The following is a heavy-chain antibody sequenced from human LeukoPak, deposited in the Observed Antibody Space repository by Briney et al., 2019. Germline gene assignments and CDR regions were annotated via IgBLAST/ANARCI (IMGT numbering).Heavy chain of an antibody. D-gene: IGHD1-14*01. CDR2: IYSGGST. CDR1: GFTVSSNY. Sequence: GGSLRLSCAASGFTVSSNYMSWVRQAPGKGLEWVSVIYSGGSTYYADSVKGRFTISRDNSKNTLYLQMNSLRAEDTAVYYCARSGTHFGHPQAPAPFRYLDPWGPCPLVT. J-gene: IGHJ2*01. CDR3: ARSGTHFGHPQAPAPFRYLDP. V-gene: IGHV3-66*01.